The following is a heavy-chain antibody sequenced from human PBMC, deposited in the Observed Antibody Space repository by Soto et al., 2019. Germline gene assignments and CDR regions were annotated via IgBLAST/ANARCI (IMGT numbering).Heavy chain of an antibody. CDR2: ISPIFGAA. CDR1: GGTFNTYA. V-gene: IGHV1-69*19. D-gene: IGHD1-1*01. Sequence: QVQLVQSGAEMKKPGSSVKVSCQSSGGTFNTYAMNWVRQAPGQDPEWMGDISPIFGAANYAPKFQGRVTITADESTGTSYMQLSSFTSEDTARYFCAREVQVHTPAFVYWGQGTPVTVSS. J-gene: IGHJ4*02. CDR3: AREVQVHTPAFVY.